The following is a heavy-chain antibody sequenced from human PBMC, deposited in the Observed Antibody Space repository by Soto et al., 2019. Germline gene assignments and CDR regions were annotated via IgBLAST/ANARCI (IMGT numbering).Heavy chain of an antibody. V-gene: IGHV3-43*01. CDR3: AKDIRGRWFGELFSYYYGMDV. CDR2: ISWDGGST. CDR1: GFTFDDYT. J-gene: IGHJ6*01. D-gene: IGHD3-10*01. Sequence: EVQLVESGGVVVQPGGSLRLSCAASGFTFDDYTMHWVRQAPGKGLEWVSLISWDGGSTYYADSVKGRFTISRDNSKNSLYLQMNSLRTEDTALYYCAKDIRGRWFGELFSYYYGMDVW.